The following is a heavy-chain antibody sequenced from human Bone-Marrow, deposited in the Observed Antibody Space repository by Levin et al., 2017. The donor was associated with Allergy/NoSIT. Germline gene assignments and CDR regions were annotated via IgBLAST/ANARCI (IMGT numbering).Heavy chain of an antibody. V-gene: IGHV3-30*18. D-gene: IGHD2-2*01. Sequence: PGGSLRLSCAASGFTFSSYGMHWVRQAPGKGLEWVAVISYDGSNKYYADSVKGRFTISRDNSKNTLYLQMNSLRAEDTAVYYCAKEDHYQLLPWNYYDYGMDVWGQGTTVTVSS. J-gene: IGHJ6*02. CDR3: AKEDHYQLLPWNYYDYGMDV. CDR2: ISYDGSNK. CDR1: GFTFSSYG.